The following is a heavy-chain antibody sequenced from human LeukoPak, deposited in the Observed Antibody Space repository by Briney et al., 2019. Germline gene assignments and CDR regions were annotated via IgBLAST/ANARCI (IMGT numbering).Heavy chain of an antibody. Sequence: GASVKVSCKVSGYTLTELSMHWVRQAPGKGLEWMGGFDPEDGETIYAQKFQGRVTMTEDTSTDTAYMELSSLRSEDTAVYYCAIFIAPLFDYKAARAAMNAFDIWGQGTMVTVSS. CDR3: AIFIAPLFDYKAARAAMNAFDI. V-gene: IGHV1-24*01. CDR2: FDPEDGET. J-gene: IGHJ3*02. CDR1: GYTLTELS. D-gene: IGHD6-6*01.